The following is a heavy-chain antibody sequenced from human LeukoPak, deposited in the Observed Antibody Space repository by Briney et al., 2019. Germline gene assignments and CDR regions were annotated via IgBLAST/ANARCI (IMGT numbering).Heavy chain of an antibody. D-gene: IGHD3-9*01. Sequence: GGSLRLSCAASEFSVGSNYMTWVRQAPGKGLEWVSLIYSGGSTYYADSVKGRFTISRDNAKNSLYLQMNSLRGDDTAVYYCAREGLLTASYDYNCYYMDVWGKGTTVTISS. V-gene: IGHV3-66*01. J-gene: IGHJ6*03. CDR1: EFSVGSNY. CDR3: AREGLLTASYDYNCYYMDV. CDR2: IYSGGST.